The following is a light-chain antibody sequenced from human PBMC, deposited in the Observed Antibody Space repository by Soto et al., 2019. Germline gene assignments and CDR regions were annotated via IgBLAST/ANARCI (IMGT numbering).Light chain of an antibody. Sequence: EIVLTQSPGTRSVSPGESATLSCRASQSNSSRYLAWYQQKPGQAPRLLIYGASNTATGIPDRFSGSGSGTDFTLTISRLEPEDFAVYYCQHFGTTPGTFGPGTKVDFK. CDR2: GAS. CDR3: QHFGTTPGT. V-gene: IGKV3-20*01. J-gene: IGKJ3*01. CDR1: QSNSSRY.